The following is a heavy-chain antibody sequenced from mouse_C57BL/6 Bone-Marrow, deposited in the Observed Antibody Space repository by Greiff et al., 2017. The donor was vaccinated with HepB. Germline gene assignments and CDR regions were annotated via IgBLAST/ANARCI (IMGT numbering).Heavy chain of an antibody. CDR2: ISYDGSN. CDR1: GYSITSGYY. V-gene: IGHV3-6*01. Sequence: VQLKESGPGLVKPSQSLSLTCSVTGYSITSGYYWNWIRQFPGNKLEWMGYISYDGSNNYNPSLKNRISITRDTSKNQFFLKLNSVTTEDTATYYCARDTPPYYSNYGWYFDVWGTGTTVTVSS. J-gene: IGHJ1*03. D-gene: IGHD2-5*01. CDR3: ARDTPPYYSNYGWYFDV.